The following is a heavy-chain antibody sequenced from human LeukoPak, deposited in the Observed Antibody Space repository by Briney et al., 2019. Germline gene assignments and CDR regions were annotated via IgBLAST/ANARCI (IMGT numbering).Heavy chain of an antibody. Sequence: SETLSLTCTVSGGSISGYYWSWIRQSPGKGLEWVGYIYYSGSTYYNPSLKSRVTISVDTSKNQFSLKLSSVTAADTVVYYCARANSSGYPSWGQGTMVTVSS. J-gene: IGHJ3*01. CDR1: GGSISGYY. CDR3: ARANSSGYPS. V-gene: IGHV4-59*12. CDR2: IYYSGST. D-gene: IGHD3-22*01.